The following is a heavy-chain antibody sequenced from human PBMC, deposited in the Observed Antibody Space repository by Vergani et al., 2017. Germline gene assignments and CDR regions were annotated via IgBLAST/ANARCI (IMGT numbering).Heavy chain of an antibody. V-gene: IGHV2-5*02. Sequence: QITLKESGPTLVKPTQTLTLTCTFSGFSLSTSGVGVGWIRQPPGKALEWLALIYWDDDKRYSPSRKSRLTITKDTSKHQVVLTMTNMDPVDTATYYCAHSRYSGDELYLAILDYWGQGTLVTVSS. D-gene: IGHD5-12*01. CDR3: AHSRYSGDELYLAILDY. J-gene: IGHJ4*02. CDR2: IYWDDDK. CDR1: GFSLSTSGVG.